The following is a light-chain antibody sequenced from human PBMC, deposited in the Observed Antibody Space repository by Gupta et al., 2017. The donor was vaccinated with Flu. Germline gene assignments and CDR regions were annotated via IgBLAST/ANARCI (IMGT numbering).Light chain of an antibody. CDR1: SNDVGSSNR. CDR2: DVT. Sequence: QSAPTQPRSVSGSPVQSLTISCTGTSNDVGSSNRVSWYEQRPDKAPKLILYDVTERPSGVPDRFSGSKSGNTASLTISGLQADDEADYYCSSHAGRVTWVFGTGTTVTVL. J-gene: IGLJ1*01. V-gene: IGLV2-11*01. CDR3: SSHAGRVTWV.